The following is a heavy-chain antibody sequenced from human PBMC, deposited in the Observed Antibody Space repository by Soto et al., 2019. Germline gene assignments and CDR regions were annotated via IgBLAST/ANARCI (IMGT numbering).Heavy chain of an antibody. V-gene: IGHV3-74*01. CDR3: ARGGRSYCSGGSCYSGFLVDDAFDI. CDR1: GVPFSSYR. Sequence: LRLSGATTGVPFSSYRMDRVRQAAGEGIAWVSGVNSDGSSTSYADSVKGRFTISRDNAKNTLYLQMNSLRAEDTAVYYCARGGRSYCSGGSCYSGFLVDDAFDIWGQGTMVTVS. J-gene: IGHJ3*02. D-gene: IGHD2-15*01. CDR2: VNSDGSST.